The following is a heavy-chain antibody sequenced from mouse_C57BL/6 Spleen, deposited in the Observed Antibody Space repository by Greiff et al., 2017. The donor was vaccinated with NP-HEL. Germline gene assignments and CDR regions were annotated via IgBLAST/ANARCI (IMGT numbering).Heavy chain of an antibody. D-gene: IGHD1-1*01. CDR2: IYPRSGNT. Sequence: QVQLQQSGAELARPGASVKLSCKASGYTFTSYGISWVKQRTGQGLEWIGEIYPRSGNTYYNEKFKGKATLTADKSSSTAYMELRSLTSEDSAVYFCARRYYYGSSHGGYYFDYWGQGTTLTVSS. CDR1: GYTFTSYG. V-gene: IGHV1-81*01. J-gene: IGHJ2*01. CDR3: ARRYYYGSSHGGYYFDY.